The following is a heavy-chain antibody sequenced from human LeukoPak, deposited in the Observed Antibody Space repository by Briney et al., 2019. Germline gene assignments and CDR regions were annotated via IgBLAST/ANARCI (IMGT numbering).Heavy chain of an antibody. V-gene: IGHV3-48*03. Sequence: GGSLRLSCAASGFTFSIYEMNWVRQAPGKGLEWVSYISSSGTTIYYADSVKGRFTISRDNAKNSLYLQMNSLRAEDTAVYYCARDRKYYYDSSGNFDYWGQGTLVTVSS. D-gene: IGHD3-22*01. J-gene: IGHJ4*02. CDR1: GFTFSIYE. CDR2: ISSSGTTI. CDR3: ARDRKYYYDSSGNFDY.